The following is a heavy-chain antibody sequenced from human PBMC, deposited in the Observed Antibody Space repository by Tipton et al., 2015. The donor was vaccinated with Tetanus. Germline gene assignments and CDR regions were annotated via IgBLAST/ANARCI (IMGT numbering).Heavy chain of an antibody. D-gene: IGHD2-2*01. CDR1: GFTFSDFW. V-gene: IGHV3-7*01. Sequence: SLRLSCAASGFTFSDFWMTWVRQAPGKGLEWVANIKHDESEKSYVDSVKGRFSVSRDNAKNSLFLQMNSLRVEDTAVYYCARGLERLYCSSTVCHPNWCGPWGQGTLVTVSS. CDR2: IKHDESEK. CDR3: ARGLERLYCSSTVCHPNWCGP. J-gene: IGHJ5*02.